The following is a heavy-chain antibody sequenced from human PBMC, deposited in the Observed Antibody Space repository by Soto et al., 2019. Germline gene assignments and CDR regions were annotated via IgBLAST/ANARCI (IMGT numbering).Heavy chain of an antibody. J-gene: IGHJ1*01. Sequence: QITLKESGPTLVKPTQTLTLTCTFSGFSLSTSGVGVGWIRQPPGKALEWLALIYWDDDKRYSPSLKSRLTITKDPSKNQVVLTMTTMDPVDTATYYCALPSYYYDSSGYFHAEYFQHWGQGTLVTVSS. CDR2: IYWDDDK. D-gene: IGHD3-22*01. CDR1: GFSLSTSGVG. CDR3: ALPSYYYDSSGYFHAEYFQH. V-gene: IGHV2-5*02.